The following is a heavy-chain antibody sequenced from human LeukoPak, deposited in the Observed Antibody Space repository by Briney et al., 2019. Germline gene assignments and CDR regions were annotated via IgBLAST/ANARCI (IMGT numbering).Heavy chain of an antibody. V-gene: IGHV3-48*01. D-gene: IGHD3-22*01. CDR1: GFTFSSYS. CDR3: AKRDSSGNYYFDY. CDR2: ISSSSSTI. Sequence: PGGSLRLSCAASGFTFSSYSMNWVRQAPGKGLEWVSYISSSSSTIYYADSVKGRFTISRDNSKNSLYPQMNSLRAEDTALYYCAKRDSSGNYYFDYWGQGTLVTVSS. J-gene: IGHJ4*02.